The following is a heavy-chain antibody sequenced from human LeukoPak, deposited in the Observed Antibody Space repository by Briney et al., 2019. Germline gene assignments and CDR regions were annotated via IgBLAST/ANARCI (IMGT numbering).Heavy chain of an antibody. CDR1: GFTFSTYA. D-gene: IGHD4-4*01. Sequence: GGSLRLSCAASGFTFSTYAMNWVRQAPGKGLEWVSSISGSGGSTYSADSVKGRFTISRDNSKNTLYLQMNSLRAEDTAVYYCAKDLIAYSNYGRGPEDSWGQGTLVTVSS. V-gene: IGHV3-23*01. CDR3: AKDLIAYSNYGRGPEDS. CDR2: ISGSGGST. J-gene: IGHJ4*02.